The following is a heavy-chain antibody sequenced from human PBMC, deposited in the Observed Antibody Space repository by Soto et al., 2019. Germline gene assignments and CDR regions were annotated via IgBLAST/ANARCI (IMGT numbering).Heavy chain of an antibody. CDR3: ARRGYQGSFVY. Sequence: QVQLQESGPGLVKPSETLSLTCTVSGGSISSYYWSWIRQPPGKGLEWIGYIYYSGSTNYNPSLKSRVTISVDTSKNQFSLKLSAVTAADTAVYYCARRGYQGSFVYWVQGTLVTVCS. J-gene: IGHJ4*02. V-gene: IGHV4-59*08. CDR1: GGSISSYY. CDR2: IYYSGST. D-gene: IGHD2-2*01.